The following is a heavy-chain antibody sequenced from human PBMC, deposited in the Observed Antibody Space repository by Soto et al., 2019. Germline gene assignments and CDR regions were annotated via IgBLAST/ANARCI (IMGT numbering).Heavy chain of an antibody. CDR1: GGTFSSYA. J-gene: IGHJ4*02. CDR3: ARAPRITIFGVVTFSFDY. Sequence: ASVKVSCKASGGTFSSYAISWVRQAPGKGLEWMGGIIPILGIANYAQKFQGRVTITADKSTSTAYMELSSLRSEDTAVYYCARAPRITIFGVVTFSFDYWGQGTLVTVSS. CDR2: IIPILGIA. V-gene: IGHV1-69*10. D-gene: IGHD3-3*01.